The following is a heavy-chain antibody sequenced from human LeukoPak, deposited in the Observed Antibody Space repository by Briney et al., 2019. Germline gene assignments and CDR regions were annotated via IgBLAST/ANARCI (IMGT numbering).Heavy chain of an antibody. Sequence: PGGSLRLSCAASGFTFSTYAMTWVRQAPGKGLEWVSAISGSGSITYYADSVKGRFTISRDNSKNTLYLQMNSLRADDTAVYYCAKGLRYSDNWGQGTLVTVSS. CDR3: AKGLRYSDN. J-gene: IGHJ4*02. CDR1: GFTFSTYA. V-gene: IGHV3-23*01. D-gene: IGHD3-9*01. CDR2: ISGSGSIT.